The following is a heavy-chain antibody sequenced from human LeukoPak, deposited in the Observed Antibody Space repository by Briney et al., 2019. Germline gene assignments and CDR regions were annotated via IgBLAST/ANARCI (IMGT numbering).Heavy chain of an antibody. J-gene: IGHJ3*02. D-gene: IGHD2-21*01. V-gene: IGHV1-46*03. CDR2: INPSGGST. CDR1: GYTFTSYG. CDR3: ACVVRGAFDI. Sequence: GASVKVSCKAPGYTFTSYGISWVRQAPGQGLEWMGIINPSGGSTSYPQKFQGRVTMTRDTSTSTVYMELSSLRSEDTAVYYCACVVRGAFDIWGQGTLVTVSS.